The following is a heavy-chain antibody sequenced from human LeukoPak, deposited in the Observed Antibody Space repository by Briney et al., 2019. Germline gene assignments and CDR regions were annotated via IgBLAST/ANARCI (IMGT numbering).Heavy chain of an antibody. J-gene: IGHJ2*01. D-gene: IGHD3-22*01. CDR2: IYTSGST. CDR1: VGSISIYY. Sequence: SETLSLTCAVSVGSISIYYWSWVREPAGRGLEWIWRIYTSGSTNYNPSLTSRVTMSVDTSKNQFSLKLSSVTAADTAVYYCAGDKPVSYDSSGYYWYFDLWGRGTLVTVSS. CDR3: AGDKPVSYDSSGYYWYFDL. V-gene: IGHV4-4*07.